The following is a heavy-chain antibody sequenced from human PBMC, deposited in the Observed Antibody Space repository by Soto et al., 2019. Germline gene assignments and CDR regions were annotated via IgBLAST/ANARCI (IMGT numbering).Heavy chain of an antibody. D-gene: IGHD2-15*01. J-gene: IGHJ3*01. CDR2: IDPTDSFT. V-gene: IGHV5-10-1*01. Sequence: GESLKISCKASGYKFTTFWLNWVRQTPGKGPEWLGRIDPTDSFTNYSPPFEGHVTISVDRSISTAYLQWSSLQASDTAIYYCARPASGGSRDAFDVWGQGTTVTVSS. CDR1: GYKFTTFW. CDR3: ARPASGGSRDAFDV.